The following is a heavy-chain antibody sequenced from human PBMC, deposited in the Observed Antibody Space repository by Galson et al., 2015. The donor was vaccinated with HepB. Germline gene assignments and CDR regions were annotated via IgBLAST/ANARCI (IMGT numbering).Heavy chain of an antibody. V-gene: IGHV3-23*01. J-gene: IGHJ5*02. Sequence: SLRLSCAASGFTFRSYAMSWVRQAPGKGLEWVSGISGSGDSTYYAGSVRGRFAISRDNSKNTLYLQMNSLRAEDTAVYYCAKASQSDSSYYIGYNWFDPWGQGTLVTVSS. CDR2: ISGSGDST. CDR3: AKASQSDSSYYIGYNWFDP. D-gene: IGHD1-26*01. CDR1: GFTFRSYA.